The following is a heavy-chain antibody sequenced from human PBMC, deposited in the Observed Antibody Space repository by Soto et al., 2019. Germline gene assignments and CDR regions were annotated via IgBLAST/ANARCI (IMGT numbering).Heavy chain of an antibody. V-gene: IGHV3-11*01. CDR3: ARVLVFYGGFDP. Sequence: SLRLSCAASGFTFTDYYMSWIRQAPGKGLEWVSYISSSGSTIYYADSVKGRFTISGDNAKNSLYLQMNSLRAEDTAVYYCARVLVFYGGFDPWGQGTLVTVSS. CDR1: GFTFTDYY. J-gene: IGHJ5*02. CDR2: ISSSGSTI. D-gene: IGHD2-21*02.